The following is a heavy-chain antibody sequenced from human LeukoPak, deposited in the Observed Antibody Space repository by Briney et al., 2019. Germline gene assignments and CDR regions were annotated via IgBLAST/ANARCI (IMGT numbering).Heavy chain of an antibody. J-gene: IGHJ6*02. CDR2: IGTAGDT. Sequence: GGSLRLSCAASGFTSSSYDMHWVRQATGKGLEWVSAIGTAGDTYYPGSVKGRFTISRENAKNSLYLQMNSLRAGDTAVYYCARVGNYYGMDVWGQGTTVTVSS. D-gene: IGHD6-13*01. CDR3: ARVGNYYGMDV. CDR1: GFTSSSYD. V-gene: IGHV3-13*01.